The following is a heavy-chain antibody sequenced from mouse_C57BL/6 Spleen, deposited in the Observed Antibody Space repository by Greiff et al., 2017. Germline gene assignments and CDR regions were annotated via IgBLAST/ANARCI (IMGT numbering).Heavy chain of an antibody. CDR3: AREGTSSHWYCDV. V-gene: IGHV1-64*01. D-gene: IGHD1-1*01. CDR2: IHPNSGST. CDR1: GYTFTSYW. Sequence: QVQLQQPGAELVKPGASVKLSCKASGYTFTSYWMHWVKQRPGQGLEWIGMIHPNSGSTNYNETFKSKATLTVDKSSSTAYMQLSSLTSEDSAVYYCAREGTSSHWYCDVWGTGTTVTVSS. J-gene: IGHJ1*03.